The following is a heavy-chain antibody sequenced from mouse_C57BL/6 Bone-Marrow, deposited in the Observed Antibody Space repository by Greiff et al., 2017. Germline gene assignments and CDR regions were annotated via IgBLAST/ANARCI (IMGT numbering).Heavy chain of an antibody. CDR2: INPNNGGT. CDR3: ARDYYGSSWYFDY. CDR1: GYTFTDYY. V-gene: IGHV1-26*01. Sequence: VQLQQSGPELVKPGASVKISCKASGYTFTDYYMNWVKQSNGQSLEWIGDINPNNGGTSYNQKLKGKATLTVYKSSSTAYMELRSLTSEDSAVYYCARDYYGSSWYFDYWGQGTILTVSS. J-gene: IGHJ2*01. D-gene: IGHD1-1*01.